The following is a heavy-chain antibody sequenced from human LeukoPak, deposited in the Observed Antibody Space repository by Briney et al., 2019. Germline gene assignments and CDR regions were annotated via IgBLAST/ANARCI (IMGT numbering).Heavy chain of an antibody. CDR1: GYSISSGYY. Sequence: SETLSLTCTVSGYSISSGYYWGWIRQPPGKGLEWIGSIYHSGSTYYNPSLKSRVTISVDTSKNQFSLKLSSVTAADTAVYYCARDLPGELGGYWGQGTLVTVSS. CDR2: IYHSGST. CDR3: ARDLPGELGGY. V-gene: IGHV4-38-2*02. J-gene: IGHJ4*02. D-gene: IGHD3-10*01.